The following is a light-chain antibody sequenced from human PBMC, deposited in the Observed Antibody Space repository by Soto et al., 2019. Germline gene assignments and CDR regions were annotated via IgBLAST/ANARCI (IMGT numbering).Light chain of an antibody. CDR1: QSISSK. V-gene: IGKV3-15*01. CDR2: GAS. Sequence: EIVMTQSPGPLSVSPGERATLLCRASQSISSKLAWYQQKPGQAPRLIIYGASTRASGVPPRFIGSGSGTDFTLSISSLQPEDFGVYYCQQCDNWPLTFGGGTKVEIK. CDR3: QQCDNWPLT. J-gene: IGKJ4*01.